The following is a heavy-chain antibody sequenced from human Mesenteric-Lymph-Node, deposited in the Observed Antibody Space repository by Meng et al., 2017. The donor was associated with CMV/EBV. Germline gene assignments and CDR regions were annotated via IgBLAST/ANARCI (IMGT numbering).Heavy chain of an antibody. J-gene: IGHJ4*02. Sequence: SGGSISSGGHYWNWIRQHPGKGLEWIGYIYHSGSTSYYNPSLKSRVIISVDTSENQFSLKLTSVTAADTAVYFCARKAIFGGVVDSWGQGVLVTVSS. V-gene: IGHV4-31*02. CDR1: GGSISSGGHY. CDR3: ARKAIFGGVVDS. D-gene: IGHD3-3*01. CDR2: IYHSGST.